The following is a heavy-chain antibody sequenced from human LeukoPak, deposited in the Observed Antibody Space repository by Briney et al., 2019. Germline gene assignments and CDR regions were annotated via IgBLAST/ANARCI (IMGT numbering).Heavy chain of an antibody. Sequence: PGGALRLSCAASGFTFSNYAMTWVRQAPGKGVEGVAAINDSGGSTYYADSVKGRFTISRDNSKNTLYLQVDSLRAEDTAIYTCARRKAVMKAAGDWYFDLWGCGTLVIVSS. V-gene: IGHV3-23*01. CDR2: INDSGGST. J-gene: IGHJ2*01. D-gene: IGHD3-16*01. CDR3: ARRKAVMKAAGDWYFDL. CDR1: GFTFSNYA.